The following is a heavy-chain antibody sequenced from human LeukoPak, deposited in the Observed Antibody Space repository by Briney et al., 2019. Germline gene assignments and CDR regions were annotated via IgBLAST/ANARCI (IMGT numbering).Heavy chain of an antibody. D-gene: IGHD3-9*01. Sequence: ASVKVSCKASGYTFTSYGISWVRQAPGQGLEWMGWISAYNGNTNYAQKLQGRVTMTTDTSTSTAYMALRSLRSDDTAVYYCARGYDILTGTGWFDPWGQGTLVTVSS. CDR3: ARGYDILTGTGWFDP. CDR2: ISAYNGNT. V-gene: IGHV1-18*01. CDR1: GYTFTSYG. J-gene: IGHJ5*02.